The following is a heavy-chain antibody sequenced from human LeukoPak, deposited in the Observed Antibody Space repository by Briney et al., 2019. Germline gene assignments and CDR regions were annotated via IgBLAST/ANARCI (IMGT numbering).Heavy chain of an antibody. Sequence: PGRSLRLSCAASGFTFSSYAMHWVRQAPGKGLEWVAVISYDGSNKYYADSVKGRFTISRDNSKNTLYLQMNSLRAEDTAVYYCARDFDSGSYSYAFDIWGQGTMVTVSS. V-gene: IGHV3-30-3*01. CDR2: ISYDGSNK. CDR3: ARDFDSGSYSYAFDI. D-gene: IGHD1-26*01. CDR1: GFTFSSYA. J-gene: IGHJ3*02.